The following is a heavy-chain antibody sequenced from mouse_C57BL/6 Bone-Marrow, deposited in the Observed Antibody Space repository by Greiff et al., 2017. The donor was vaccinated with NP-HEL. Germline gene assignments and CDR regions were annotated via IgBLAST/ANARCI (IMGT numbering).Heavy chain of an antibody. V-gene: IGHV1-81*01. CDR3: ASLWFY. CDR1: GYTFTSYG. CDR2: IYPGSGNT. D-gene: IGHD2-2*01. Sequence: QVQLQQSGAELARPGASVKLSCKASGYTFTSYGISWVKQRTGQGLEWIGEIYPGSGNTYYNEKFKGKATLTADKSSSTAYMELRSLTSEDSAVYFCASLWFYWGQGTSVTVSS. J-gene: IGHJ4*01.